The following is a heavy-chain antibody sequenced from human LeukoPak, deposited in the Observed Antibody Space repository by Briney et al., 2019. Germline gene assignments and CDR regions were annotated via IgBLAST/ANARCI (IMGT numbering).Heavy chain of an antibody. CDR3: ARRVFGSGSYSFDY. CDR1: GFTFSNYA. V-gene: IGHV3-23*01. Sequence: GGSLRLSCAASGFTFSNYAMSWVRQAPGKGLEWVSGISASGVSTYYADSVKGRFTISRDNSKSTLYLQMNSLRADDTAVYYCARRVFGSGSYSFDYWGQGTLVTVSS. CDR2: ISASGVST. D-gene: IGHD3-10*01. J-gene: IGHJ4*02.